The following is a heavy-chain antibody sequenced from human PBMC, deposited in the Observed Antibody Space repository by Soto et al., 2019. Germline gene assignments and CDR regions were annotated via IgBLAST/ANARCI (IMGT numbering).Heavy chain of an antibody. Sequence: QVQLVQSGAEVKKPGASVRVSCKTSGYTFTSYGISWVRQAPGQGLEWKGWISAYNGNTNYAQSLQGRVTMTTDTSTTTAYMELRSLKSDDTAVYYCARVSPSSRAAEPWGQGTLVTVS. CDR2: ISAYNGNT. CDR3: ARVSPSSRAAEP. V-gene: IGHV1-18*01. CDR1: GYTFTSYG. J-gene: IGHJ4*02. D-gene: IGHD6-13*01.